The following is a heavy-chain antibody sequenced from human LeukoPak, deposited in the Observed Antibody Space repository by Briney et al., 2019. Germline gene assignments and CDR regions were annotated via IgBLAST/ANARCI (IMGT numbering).Heavy chain of an antibody. CDR2: IVVGSGNT. Sequence: SVKVSCKASGFTFTSSVMQWVRQARGQRLEWIGWIVVGSGNTSYAQKFQERVTITRDKSTSTAYMELSSLRSEDTAVYYCAAGIGSRPEYFHYWGQGTLVTVSS. V-gene: IGHV1-58*02. CDR1: GFTFTSSV. D-gene: IGHD1-26*01. CDR3: AAGIGSRPEYFHY. J-gene: IGHJ1*01.